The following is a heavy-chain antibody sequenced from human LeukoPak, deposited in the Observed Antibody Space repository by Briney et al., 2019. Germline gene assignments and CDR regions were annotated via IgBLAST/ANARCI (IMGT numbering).Heavy chain of an antibody. CDR2: IYYSGST. CDR1: GGSISSYY. D-gene: IGHD3-10*01. CDR3: ARYGSGSYYMPNNWFDP. Sequence: SETLSLTCTVSGGSISSYYWSWIRQPPGKGLEWIGYIYYSGSTNYNPSLKSRVTISVDTSKNQFSLKLSSVTAADTAVYYCARYGSGSYYMPNNWFDPWGQGTLVTVSS. J-gene: IGHJ5*02. V-gene: IGHV4-59*01.